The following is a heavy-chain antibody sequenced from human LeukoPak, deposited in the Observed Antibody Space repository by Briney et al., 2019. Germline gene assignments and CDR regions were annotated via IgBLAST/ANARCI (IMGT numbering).Heavy chain of an antibody. V-gene: IGHV4-39*01. D-gene: IGHD6-13*01. CDR2: FYYSGST. CDR3: ARGYSSSPYYYYGMVV. J-gene: IGHJ6*02. CDR1: GGSISSSGYY. Sequence: SETLSLTCTVSGGSISSSGYYWGWIRQPPGKGLESIETFYYSGSTYYSPSLKSRVTISVDTSKNQFSLKLISVTAADTAVYYCARGYSSSPYYYYGMVVWGQGTTVTVSS.